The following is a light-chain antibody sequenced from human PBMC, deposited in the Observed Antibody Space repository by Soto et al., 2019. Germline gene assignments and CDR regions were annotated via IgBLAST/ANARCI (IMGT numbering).Light chain of an antibody. J-gene: IGLJ1*01. CDR3: CSDAGSSTDV. V-gene: IGLV2-23*01. CDR2: EGS. CDR1: SSDVGSYNL. Sequence: QSALTQPASVSGSPGQSITISCTGTSSDVGSYNLVSWYQQHPGKAPKLMIYEGSKRHSGVSNRFSGSKSGNTASLTISGLQAEDEADYYCCSDAGSSTDVFGTGTKLTVL.